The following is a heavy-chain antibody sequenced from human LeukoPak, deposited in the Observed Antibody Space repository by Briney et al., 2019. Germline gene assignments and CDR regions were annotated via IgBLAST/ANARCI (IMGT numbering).Heavy chain of an antibody. Sequence: PSETLSLTCAVSGGSISSSNWWSWVRQPPGKGLEWIGEIYHSGSTNYNPSLKSRVTISVDTSKNQFSLKLSSVTAADTAVYYCAVRVSYYYGSGSHRPPMNWFDPWGQGTLVTVSS. D-gene: IGHD3-10*01. J-gene: IGHJ5*02. CDR2: IYHSGST. V-gene: IGHV4-4*02. CDR3: AVRVSYYYGSGSHRPPMNWFDP. CDR1: GGSISSSNW.